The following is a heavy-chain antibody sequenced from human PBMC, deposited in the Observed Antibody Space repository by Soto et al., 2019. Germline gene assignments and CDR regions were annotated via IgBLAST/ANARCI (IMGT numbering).Heavy chain of an antibody. Sequence: EVQLLESGGGLVQPGGSLRLSCAASGFTFSSYAMSWVRQAPGKGLEWVSAISGSSGSTYYADSVKGRFTISRDNSKNTLYLQMNSLRAEDTAVYYCTASSGWYNAFDIWGQGTMVNVSS. D-gene: IGHD6-19*01. CDR3: TASSGWYNAFDI. CDR1: GFTFSSYA. V-gene: IGHV3-23*01. J-gene: IGHJ3*02. CDR2: ISGSSGST.